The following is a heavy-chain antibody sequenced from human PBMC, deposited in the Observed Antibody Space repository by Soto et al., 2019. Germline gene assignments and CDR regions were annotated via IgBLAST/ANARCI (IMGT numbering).Heavy chain of an antibody. CDR2: IYYSGST. Sequence: SETLSLTCTVSGGSVSSGSYYWSWIRQPPGKGLEWIGYIYYSGSTNYNPSLKSRVTISVDTSKNQFSLKLSSVTAADTAVYYCAREKRDGYLFDYWGQGTLVTVSS. CDR3: AREKRDGYLFDY. J-gene: IGHJ4*02. CDR1: GGSVSSGSYY. V-gene: IGHV4-61*01. D-gene: IGHD5-12*01.